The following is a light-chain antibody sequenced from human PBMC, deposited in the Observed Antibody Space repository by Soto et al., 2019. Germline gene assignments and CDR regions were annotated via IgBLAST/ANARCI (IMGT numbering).Light chain of an antibody. V-gene: IGKV3-15*01. CDR2: GVS. CDR3: QQYNNWRGT. CDR1: QYISSN. Sequence: EIVMTQSPATLSVSPGERATLSCRASQYISSNLAWYQQKPGQAPRLLMYGVSTRATGIPVRFSGSGSGTDFTLTISSLQSEDFAVYYCQQYNNWRGTFGQGTKLAIK. J-gene: IGKJ2*02.